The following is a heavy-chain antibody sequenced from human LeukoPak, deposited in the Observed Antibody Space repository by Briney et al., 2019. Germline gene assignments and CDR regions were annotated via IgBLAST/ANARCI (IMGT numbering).Heavy chain of an antibody. Sequence: VASVKVSCTASGYTFTGYYMHWVRQAPGQGLEWMGWINPNSGGTNYAQKFQGRVTMTRDTSISTAYMELSRLRSDDTAVYYCARANDYVWGSYRYYYFDYWGQGTLVTVSS. J-gene: IGHJ4*02. CDR1: GYTFTGYY. D-gene: IGHD3-16*02. CDR3: ARANDYVWGSYRYYYFDY. CDR2: INPNSGGT. V-gene: IGHV1-2*02.